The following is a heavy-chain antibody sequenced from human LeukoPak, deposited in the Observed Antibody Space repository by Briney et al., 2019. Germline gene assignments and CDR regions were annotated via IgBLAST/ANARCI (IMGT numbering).Heavy chain of an antibody. CDR2: IYYSGGT. V-gene: IGHV4-59*08. CDR1: GGSISSSY. D-gene: IGHD4-17*01. J-gene: IGHJ4*02. Sequence: PSETLSLTCTVSGGSISSSYWTWIRQPPGKGLEWIGYIYYSGGTNYNPSLKSRVSISVDTSKGQFSLKLRSVTAADTAVYYCARTGATVTPFDYWGQGILVTVSS. CDR3: ARTGATVTPFDY.